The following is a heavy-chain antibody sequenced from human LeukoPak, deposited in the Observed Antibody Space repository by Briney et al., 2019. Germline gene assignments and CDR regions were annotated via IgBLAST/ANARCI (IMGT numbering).Heavy chain of an antibody. CDR1: GGSISSYY. CDR2: IYYSGST. D-gene: IGHD6-13*01. Sequence: SETLSLTCTVSGGSISSYYWTWIRQPPGKGLEWIGHIYYSGSTNYNPSLKSPVTISVDTSKNQFSLKLSSVTAADTAVYYCASSRHSSSWYDYWGQGTLVTVSS. J-gene: IGHJ4*02. V-gene: IGHV4-59*12. CDR3: ASSRHSSSWYDY.